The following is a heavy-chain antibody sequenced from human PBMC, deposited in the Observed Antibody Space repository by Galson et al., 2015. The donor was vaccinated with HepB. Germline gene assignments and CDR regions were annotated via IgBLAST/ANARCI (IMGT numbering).Heavy chain of an antibody. CDR1: GFTFSSYS. Sequence: LRLSYAASGFTFSSYSMNWVRQAPGKGLEWVSYISSSSSTIYYADSVKGRFTISRDNAKNSLYLQMNSLRAEDTAVYYCAREEVVVVPAAILGYYYGMDVWGQGTTVTVSS. V-gene: IGHV3-48*04. D-gene: IGHD2-2*02. CDR3: AREEVVVVPAAILGYYYGMDV. CDR2: ISSSSSTI. J-gene: IGHJ6*02.